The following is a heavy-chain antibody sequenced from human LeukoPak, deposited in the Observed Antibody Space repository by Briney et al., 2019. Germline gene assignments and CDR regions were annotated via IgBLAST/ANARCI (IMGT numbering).Heavy chain of an antibody. CDR1: SGSIGSSSNY. Sequence: SETLSLTCTVSSGSIGSSSNYWGWIRQAPGKGLEWIGNVYYSGSTLYNPSLKSRVTISVDTSKNQFSLKLRSVTAAGTAIYYCARASFNVVFGNWFDPWGQGTLVTVSS. V-gene: IGHV4-39*01. CDR3: ARASFNVVFGNWFDP. J-gene: IGHJ5*02. D-gene: IGHD2-8*01. CDR2: VYYSGST.